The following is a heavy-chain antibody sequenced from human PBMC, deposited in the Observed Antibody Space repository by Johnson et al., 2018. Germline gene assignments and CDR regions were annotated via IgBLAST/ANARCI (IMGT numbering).Heavy chain of an antibody. CDR1: GLTFSRDG. V-gene: IGHV3-30*03. J-gene: IGHJ1*01. CDR2: ISYDGTNK. CDR3: ATGRFLEWLPTNEYFHH. Sequence: QVQLVQSGGGVVQPGRSXRLSCAASGLTFSRDGMPWVRQAPGKGLAWVAVISYDGTNKYYADSVKGRFTIARANSRNTLYLQMNSRRGEETAVYYCATGRFLEWLPTNEYFHHWGQGTLVTVSS. D-gene: IGHD3-3*01.